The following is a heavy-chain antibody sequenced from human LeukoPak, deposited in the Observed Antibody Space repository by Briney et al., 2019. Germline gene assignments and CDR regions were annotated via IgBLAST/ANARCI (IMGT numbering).Heavy chain of an antibody. CDR2: IYYSGST. V-gene: IGHV4-59*01. Sequence: SETLSLTCTVSGGSISSYYWSWIRQPPGKGLEWIGYIYYSGSTNYNPSLKSRVTISVDTSKNQFSLKLSSVTAADTAVYYCARVGSCSWYVGDAFDIWGQGTMVTVSS. J-gene: IGHJ3*02. D-gene: IGHD6-13*01. CDR1: GGSISSYY. CDR3: ARVGSCSWYVGDAFDI.